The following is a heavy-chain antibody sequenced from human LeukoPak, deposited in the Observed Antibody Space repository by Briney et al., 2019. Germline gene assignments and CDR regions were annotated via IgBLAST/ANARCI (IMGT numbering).Heavy chain of an antibody. V-gene: IGHV4-59*01. J-gene: IGHJ5*02. CDR1: GGCISSYY. D-gene: IGHD6-19*01. CDR3: ARDGLAHHSSGWYNWFDP. Sequence: SETLSLTCTVSGGCISSYYWSWIRQPPGKGLEWIGYIYYSGSTNYNPSLKSRVTISVDTSKNQFSLKLSSVTAADTAAYYCARDGLAHHSSGWYNWFDPWGQGTLVTVSS. CDR2: IYYSGST.